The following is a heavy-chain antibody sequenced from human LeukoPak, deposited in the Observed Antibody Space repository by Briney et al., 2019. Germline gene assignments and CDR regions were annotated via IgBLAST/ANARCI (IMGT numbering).Heavy chain of an antibody. D-gene: IGHD4-17*01. J-gene: IGHJ4*02. V-gene: IGHV4-4*02. CDR3: ARASHDYGDYSHFDY. CDR2: IYHSGST. CDR1: GGSIFSSNW. Sequence: PSETLSLTCAVSGGSIFSSNWWSWVRQPPGKGLEWIGEIYHSGSTNYNPSLKSRVTIAVDKSKNQFSLKLSSVTAAGTAVYYCARASHDYGDYSHFDYWGQGTLVTVSS.